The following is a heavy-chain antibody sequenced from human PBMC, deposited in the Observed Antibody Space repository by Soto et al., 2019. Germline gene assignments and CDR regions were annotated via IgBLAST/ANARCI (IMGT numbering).Heavy chain of an antibody. CDR3: VRLTPIVAGYGAYCFDP. CDR1: GYRFTSSW. CDR2: IYPGDSDT. Sequence: GESLKISCKGSGYRFTSSWIGWVRQMPGKGLEWMGIIYPGDSDTRYSPSFQGQVTIPADKSISTAYLQWSSLKASDTAMYYWVRLTPIVAGYGAYCFDPWGQGTLVTVSS. J-gene: IGHJ5*02. D-gene: IGHD3-22*01. V-gene: IGHV5-51*01.